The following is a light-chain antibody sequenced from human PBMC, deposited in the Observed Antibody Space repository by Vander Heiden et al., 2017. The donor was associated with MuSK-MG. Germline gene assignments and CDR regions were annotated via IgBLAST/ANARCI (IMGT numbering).Light chain of an antibody. CDR2: QDS. V-gene: IGLV3-1*01. CDR1: KLGDKY. J-gene: IGLJ2*01. Sequence: SYELTQPPSVSVSPGQTASITCSGDKLGDKYACWYQQKPGQSPVLVIDQDSKRTSGIPERFSGSNSGNTATLTISGTQAMDEADYYCQASDSSTGHVVFGGGTKLTVL. CDR3: QASDSSTGHVV.